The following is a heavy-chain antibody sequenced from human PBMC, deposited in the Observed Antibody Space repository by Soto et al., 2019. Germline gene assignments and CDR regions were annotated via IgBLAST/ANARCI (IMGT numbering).Heavy chain of an antibody. CDR3: ARGGGDCSGGSCFFWRYYFGS. CDR1: GFTVSSNY. J-gene: IGHJ4*02. CDR2: IHSGGST. D-gene: IGHD2-15*01. Sequence: EVQLVESGGGLVQPGGSLRLSCAASGFTVSSNYMSWVRQAPGKGLEWVSVIHSGGSTYYAYSVKGRCTISRDNSKNTLCVQMNSLRAEDTGVYYCARGGGDCSGGSCFFWRYYFGSWGQGTRVTVSS. V-gene: IGHV3-66*01.